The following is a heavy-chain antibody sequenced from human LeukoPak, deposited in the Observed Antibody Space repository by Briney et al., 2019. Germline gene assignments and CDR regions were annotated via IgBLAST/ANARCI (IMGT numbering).Heavy chain of an antibody. Sequence: ASVKVSCKASGGTFSSYAISWVRQAPGQGLEWMGGIIPIFGTANYAQKFQGRVTITADESTSTAYMELSMRRSEDTAEYYGARVENSSSSYEGWFDPWGQGSLVTVSS. CDR3: ARVENSSSSYEGWFDP. CDR1: GGTFSSYA. J-gene: IGHJ5*02. D-gene: IGHD6-13*01. CDR2: IIPIFGTA. V-gene: IGHV1-69*13.